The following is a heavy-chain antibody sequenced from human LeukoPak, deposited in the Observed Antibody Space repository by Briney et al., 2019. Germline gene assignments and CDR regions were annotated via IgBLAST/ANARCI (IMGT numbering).Heavy chain of an antibody. D-gene: IGHD5-18*01. V-gene: IGHV4-59*08. CDR2: IYYSGST. J-gene: IGHJ5*02. CDR1: GGSISGSY. Sequence: PSETLSLTCTVSGGSISGSYWSWIRQPPGKGLEWIGYIYYSGSTNYNPSLKSRVTISVDTTKKKFSLKLSAVTAADTAVYYCARQGGYSYGWNWFDPWGQGTLVTVSS. CDR3: ARQGGYSYGWNWFDP.